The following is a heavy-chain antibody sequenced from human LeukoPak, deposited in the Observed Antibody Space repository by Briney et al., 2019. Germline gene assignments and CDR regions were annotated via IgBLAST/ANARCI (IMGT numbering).Heavy chain of an antibody. Sequence: ASVKVSCKASGYTFTGYYMHWVRQAPGQGLEWMGWINPNSGGTNYAQKLQGRVTMTTDTSTSTAYMELRSLRSDDTAVYYCARDFGGLLWFGLLGYMDVWGKGTTVTVSS. D-gene: IGHD3-10*01. V-gene: IGHV1-2*02. CDR1: GYTFTGYY. CDR3: ARDFGGLLWFGLLGYMDV. CDR2: INPNSGGT. J-gene: IGHJ6*03.